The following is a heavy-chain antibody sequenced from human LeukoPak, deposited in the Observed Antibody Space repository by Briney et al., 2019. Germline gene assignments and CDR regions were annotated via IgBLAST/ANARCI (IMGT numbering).Heavy chain of an antibody. V-gene: IGHV3-23*01. Sequence: GGSLRLSCGASGFTFSSYAMSWLRQAPGKGLEGVSAISGSGGSTYYADSVKGRFTISRDNSKNTLYLQMNSLRAEDTAVYYCAKDFVDCSGGSCYLGYYYYGMDVWGQGTTVTVSS. CDR1: GFTFSSYA. CDR3: AKDFVDCSGGSCYLGYYYYGMDV. CDR2: ISGSGGST. D-gene: IGHD2-15*01. J-gene: IGHJ6*02.